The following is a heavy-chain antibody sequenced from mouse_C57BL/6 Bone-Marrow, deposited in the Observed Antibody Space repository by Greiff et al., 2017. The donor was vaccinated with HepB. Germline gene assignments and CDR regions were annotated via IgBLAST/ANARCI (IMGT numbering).Heavy chain of an antibody. CDR3: TGDSSGYVGFAY. D-gene: IGHD3-2*02. Sequence: DVKLVESGAELVRPGASVKLSCTASGFNIKDDYMHWVKQRPEQGLEWIGWIDPENGDTEYASKFQGKATITADTSSNTAYLQLSSLTSEDTAVYYCTGDSSGYVGFAYWGQGTLVTVSA. V-gene: IGHV14-4*01. CDR2: IDPENGDT. J-gene: IGHJ3*01. CDR1: GFNIKDDY.